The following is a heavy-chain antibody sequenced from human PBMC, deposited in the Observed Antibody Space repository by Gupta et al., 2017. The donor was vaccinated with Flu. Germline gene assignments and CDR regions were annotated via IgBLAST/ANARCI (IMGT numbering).Heavy chain of an antibody. CDR1: GTSISCNSYY. J-gene: IGHJ5*01. CDR3: ARQDWDTHDSFWTGYYSFFDS. CDR2: SYKSGST. V-gene: IGHV4-39*01. Sequence: QVQLQESCTGLVKTSETLFLTCTVSGTSISCNSYYQGWIRQPPGKGLEWIGSSYKSGSTYYNPSLNSRATMFMDMPKNIFSLRLKSVPAADTAVYFGARQDWDTHDSFWTGYYSFFDSWGQGTPVTVSS. D-gene: IGHD3-3*01.